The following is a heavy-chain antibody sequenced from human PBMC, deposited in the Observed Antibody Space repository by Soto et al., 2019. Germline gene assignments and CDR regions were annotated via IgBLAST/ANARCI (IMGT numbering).Heavy chain of an antibody. CDR1: GDSVSSNSVV. D-gene: IGHD6-19*01. CDR2: TYYRSRWYS. CDR3: ARRGSSGSFEI. J-gene: IGHJ3*02. V-gene: IGHV6-1*01. Sequence: SQTLSLTCAFSGDSVSSNSVVWNWIRQSPSRGLEWLGRTYYRSRWYSDYAVSVKSRITINPDTSKNHFSLQLKSLTPEDTAVYYCARRGSSGSFEIWGQGTMVTVSS.